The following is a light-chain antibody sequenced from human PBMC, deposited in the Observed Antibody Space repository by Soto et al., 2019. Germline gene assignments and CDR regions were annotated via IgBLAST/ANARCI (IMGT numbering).Light chain of an antibody. J-gene: IGKJ4*01. CDR2: GAS. V-gene: IGKV3-20*01. Sequence: EIVLTQSPGTLSLSPGERATLSYRASQSVSSSYLAWYKQKPGQAPRLLIYGASSRATGIPDRFSGSGSGTDFTLTIRRLEPEDFAVDYCQQYGSSLTFGEGTKVDIK. CDR1: QSVSSSY. CDR3: QQYGSSLT.